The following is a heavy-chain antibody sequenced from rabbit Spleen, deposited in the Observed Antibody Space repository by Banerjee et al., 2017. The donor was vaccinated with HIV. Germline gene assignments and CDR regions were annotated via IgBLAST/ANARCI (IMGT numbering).Heavy chain of an antibody. CDR3: ARDLVAVISWNFNL. D-gene: IGHD8-1*01. CDR2: INIVTGIS. J-gene: IGHJ4*01. V-gene: IGHV1S45*01. CDR1: GVSLNDKDV. Sequence: EQLEESGGGLVKPEGSLTLTCKASGVSLNDKDVMCWVRQAPGKGLEWIACINIVTGISVYASWALGRFIMSRTSSTTVTLQMTSLTVADTATYFCARDLVAVISWNFNLWGPGTLVTVS.